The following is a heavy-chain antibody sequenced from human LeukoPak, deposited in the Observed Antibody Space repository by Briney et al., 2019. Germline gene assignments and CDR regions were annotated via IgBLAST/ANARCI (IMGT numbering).Heavy chain of an antibody. CDR1: GGSISSGGYY. CDR2: IYYRGST. J-gene: IGHJ3*02. CDR3: ARGLRTMVRGIIKYDAFDI. Sequence: SETLSLTCPVPGGSISSGGYYWSWIRQHPGKGLEWLGCIYYRGSTYYNPSLKSRITISVDTSKNQFSLNLSSVTAADTAVYYCARGLRTMVRGIIKYDAFDIWGQVTMVTVSS. V-gene: IGHV4-31*03. D-gene: IGHD3-10*01.